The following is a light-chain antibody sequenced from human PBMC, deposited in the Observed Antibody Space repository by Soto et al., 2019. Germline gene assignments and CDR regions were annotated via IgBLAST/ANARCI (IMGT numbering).Light chain of an antibody. CDR1: QSLLFSSNNRNY. CDR3: QQHYTTPPIS. Sequence: DIVMTQSPDSLAVSLGERATINCTSSQSLLFSSNNRNYLAWYQQKAGQPPKLLIYWASSRESGVPDRFSGSGSGTDFTLTISSLQAEDVAVYYCQQHYTTPPISFGGGTKVEIK. J-gene: IGKJ4*01. CDR2: WAS. V-gene: IGKV4-1*01.